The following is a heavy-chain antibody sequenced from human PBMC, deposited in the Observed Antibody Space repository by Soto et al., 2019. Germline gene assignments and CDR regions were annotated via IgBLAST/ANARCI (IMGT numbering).Heavy chain of an antibody. CDR3: ASQVPRYYYYGMDV. J-gene: IGHJ6*02. CDR1: GGSISSGGYY. D-gene: IGHD1-1*01. CDR2: IYNSGST. V-gene: IGHV4-31*03. Sequence: QVQLQESGPGLVTPSQTLSLTCTVTGGSISSGGYYWSWTRQHPGKRLEWVGNIYNSGSTYYNPSLKSRVTISVDTYKNQFALKLSSVTAADTAVYYGASQVPRYYYYGMDVWGQGTTVTVSS.